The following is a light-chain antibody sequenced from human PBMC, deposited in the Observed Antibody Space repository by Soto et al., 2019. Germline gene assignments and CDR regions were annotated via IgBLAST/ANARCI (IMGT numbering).Light chain of an antibody. J-gene: IGLJ2*01. CDR2: AVN. V-gene: IGLV2-8*01. CDR1: SSDVGSHNY. Sequence: QSALTQPPSASGSPGQSVTISCTGTSSDVGSHNYVSWYQQHPGKAPKLMIYAVNNRPSGVPDRFSGSKPGNTASLTVSGLQTEDEADYYCSSYAGSKSLVFGGGTKLTVL. CDR3: SSYAGSKSLV.